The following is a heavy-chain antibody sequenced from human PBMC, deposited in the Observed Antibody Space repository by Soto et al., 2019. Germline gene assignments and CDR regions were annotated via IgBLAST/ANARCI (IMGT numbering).Heavy chain of an antibody. V-gene: IGHV3-49*03. CDR1: GFTFGDYA. J-gene: IGHJ6*02. Sequence: GGSLRLSCTASGFTFGDYAMSWFRQAPGKGLEWVGFIRSKAYGGKTEYAASVKGRFTISRDDSKSIAYLKMNSLKTEDTAVYYCTSGGVTAMVTPARPYYYYGMDVWGQGTTVTVSS. CDR2: IRSKAYGGKT. D-gene: IGHD5-18*01. CDR3: TSGGVTAMVTPARPYYYYGMDV.